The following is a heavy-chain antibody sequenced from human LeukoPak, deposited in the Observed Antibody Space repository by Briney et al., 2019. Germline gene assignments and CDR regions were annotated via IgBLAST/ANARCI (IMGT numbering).Heavy chain of an antibody. CDR3: ARMRPYDSTGYSPGHYMDV. CDR1: GGCIRSSGHN. D-gene: IGHD3-22*01. J-gene: IGHJ6*03. V-gene: IGHV4-39*06. Sequence: PSETLSLTCTVLGGCIRSSGHNWDWIRQPPGKGLEYIGSIFYSGNTYYNPSLKSRVTMSVDTSKNQLVLKLSAVTAADTAVYYCARMRPYDSTGYSPGHYMDVWGKGTTVTVYS. CDR2: IFYSGNT.